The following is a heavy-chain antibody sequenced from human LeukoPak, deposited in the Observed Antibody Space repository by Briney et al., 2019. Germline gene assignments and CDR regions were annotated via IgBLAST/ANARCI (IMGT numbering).Heavy chain of an antibody. J-gene: IGHJ6*03. CDR3: AGHYMDV. Sequence: SETLSLTCTVSGGSISSYYWSWIRQPPGKGLEWIGEINHSGSTNYNPSLKSRVTISVDTSKNQFSLKLSSVTAADTAVYYCAGHYMDVWGKGTTVTISS. V-gene: IGHV4-34*01. CDR2: INHSGST. CDR1: GGSISSYY.